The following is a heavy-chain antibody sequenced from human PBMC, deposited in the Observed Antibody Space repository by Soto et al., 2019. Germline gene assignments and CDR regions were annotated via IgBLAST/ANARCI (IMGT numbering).Heavy chain of an antibody. J-gene: IGHJ4*02. Sequence: PSETLSLTYTVSGGSMFSYYWSWIRQPAGKGLEWIARIYGSGGTNYNPSLKSRVTMSLDTSKNKFSLRLTSVTAADTAVYYCAREGASSYASRHFDNWGPGTLVTVSS. CDR3: AREGASSYASRHFDN. V-gene: IGHV4-4*07. CDR2: IYGSGGT. D-gene: IGHD3-16*01. CDR1: GGSMFSYY.